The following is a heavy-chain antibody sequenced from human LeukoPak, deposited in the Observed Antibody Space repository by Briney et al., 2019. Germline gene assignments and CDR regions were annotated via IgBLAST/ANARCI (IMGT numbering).Heavy chain of an antibody. CDR1: GFTVRSNY. V-gene: IGHV3-53*01. CDR2: IYSGRST. J-gene: IGHJ4*02. CDR3: ARRYSSGWWIDY. Sequence: GGSLRLFCAASGFTVRSNYIHWLRQAPGKELASVSVIYSGRSTYYADSVQGRFTISRDNSENTLYLQMNTLRAEDTAVYYCARRYSSGWWIDYWGQGTLVTVSS. D-gene: IGHD6-19*01.